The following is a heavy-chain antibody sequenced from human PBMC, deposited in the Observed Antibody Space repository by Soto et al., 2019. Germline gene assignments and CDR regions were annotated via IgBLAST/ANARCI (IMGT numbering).Heavy chain of an antibody. CDR3: ARVGRYQLLSNNWFDP. V-gene: IGHV4-61*01. Sequence: ETLSLTCTVSGGSVSSCSYYWIWIRQPPGKGLEWIGYIYYSGSTNYNPSLKSRVTISVDTSKNQFSLKLSSVTAADTAVYYCARVGRYQLLSNNWFDPWGQGTLVTVSS. J-gene: IGHJ5*02. CDR2: IYYSGST. D-gene: IGHD2-2*01. CDR1: GGSVSSCSYY.